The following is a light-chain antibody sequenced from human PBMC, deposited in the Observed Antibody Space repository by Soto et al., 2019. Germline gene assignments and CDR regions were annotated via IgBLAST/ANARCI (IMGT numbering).Light chain of an antibody. CDR1: QSVSSY. CDR3: QQRSNWPPIT. CDR2: DVS. J-gene: IGKJ5*01. Sequence: EIVLTQSPATLSLSPGERATLSCRASQSVSSYLAWYQQKPGQAPRLLIYDVSNRATGIPARFSGSGSGTDFTLTISSQEPEDFSVYYCQQRSNWPPITFGQGTRLEIK. V-gene: IGKV3-11*01.